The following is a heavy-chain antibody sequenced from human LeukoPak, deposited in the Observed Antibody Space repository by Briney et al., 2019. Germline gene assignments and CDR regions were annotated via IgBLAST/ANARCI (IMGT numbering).Heavy chain of an antibody. V-gene: IGHV4-34*01. CDR1: GGSFSGYY. Sequence: TSETLSLTCAVYGGSFSGYYWSWIRQPPGKGLEWIGEINHSGSTNYNPSLKSRVTISVDTSKNQFSLKLSSVTAADTAVYYCASRRLRGREDYWGQGTLVTVSS. J-gene: IGHJ4*02. CDR3: ASRRLRGREDY. D-gene: IGHD5-12*01. CDR2: INHSGST.